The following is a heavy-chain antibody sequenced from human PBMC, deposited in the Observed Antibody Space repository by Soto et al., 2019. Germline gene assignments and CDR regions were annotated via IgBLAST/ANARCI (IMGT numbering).Heavy chain of an antibody. J-gene: IGHJ4*02. V-gene: IGHV1-69*02. CDR2: IIPILGIA. CDR1: GGTFSSYT. Sequence: ASVKVSCKASGGTFSSYTISWVRQAPGQGLEWMGRIIPILGIANYAQKFQGRVTITADKSTSTAYMELSSLRSEDTAVYYCARWTARSQRFGYGDYGDYWGQGTLVTVSS. D-gene: IGHD4-17*01. CDR3: ARWTARSQRFGYGDYGDY.